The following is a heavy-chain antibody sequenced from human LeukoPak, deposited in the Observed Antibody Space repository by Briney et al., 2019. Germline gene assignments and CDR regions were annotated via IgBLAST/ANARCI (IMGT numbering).Heavy chain of an antibody. CDR3: AREVLAATNWFDP. CDR2: IYHSGST. J-gene: IGHJ5*02. V-gene: IGHV4-38-2*02. CDR1: GYSISSGYY. Sequence: SETLSLTCTVSGYSISSGYYWGWIRQPPGKGLEWIGSIYHSGSTYYNPSLKSRVTISVDTSKNQFSLKLSSVTAADTAVYYCAREVLAATNWFDPWGQGTLVTVSS. D-gene: IGHD6-13*01.